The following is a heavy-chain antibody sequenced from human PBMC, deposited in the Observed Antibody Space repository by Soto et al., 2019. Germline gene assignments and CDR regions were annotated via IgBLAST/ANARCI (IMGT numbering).Heavy chain of an antibody. Sequence: PGGSLRLSCAASGFTFSSYWMSWVRQAPGKGLEWVAVISYDGSNKYYADSVKGRFTISRDNSKNTLYLQMNSLRDEDTAVYYCARGGSGFYGMDVWGQGTTVTVSS. V-gene: IGHV3-30-3*01. CDR3: ARGGSGFYGMDV. J-gene: IGHJ6*02. CDR2: ISYDGSNK. CDR1: GFTFSSYW. D-gene: IGHD6-19*01.